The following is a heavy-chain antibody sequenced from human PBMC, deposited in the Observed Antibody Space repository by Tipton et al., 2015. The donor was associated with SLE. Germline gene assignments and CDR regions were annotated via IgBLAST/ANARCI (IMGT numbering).Heavy chain of an antibody. Sequence: RSLRLSCAASGFTFDDYAMHWVRQAPGKGLEWVSGISWNSGNIDYADSVKGRFTISRDNSDNTLYVRMNNLRVEDTAIYYCAKASRGQYESWSGHFDEWGRGTLVTVSS. CDR2: ISWNSGNI. D-gene: IGHD3-3*01. J-gene: IGHJ4*02. CDR3: AKASRGQYESWSGHFDE. V-gene: IGHV3-9*01. CDR1: GFTFDDYA.